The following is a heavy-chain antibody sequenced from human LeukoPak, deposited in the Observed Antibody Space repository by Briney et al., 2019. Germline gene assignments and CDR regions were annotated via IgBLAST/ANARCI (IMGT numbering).Heavy chain of an antibody. Sequence: TASETLSLTCTVSDGSISRHYWSWIWQPPGKGLEWVGYIYYSGRTTWNPSLQSRVTVSLDTSENNFSLKLTSVTAADTAVYYCARLLDNDSSGDPDTFDMWGQGTVVTVSS. V-gene: IGHV4-59*11. CDR1: DGSISRHY. J-gene: IGHJ3*02. D-gene: IGHD3-22*01. CDR2: IYYSGRT. CDR3: ARLLDNDSSGDPDTFDM.